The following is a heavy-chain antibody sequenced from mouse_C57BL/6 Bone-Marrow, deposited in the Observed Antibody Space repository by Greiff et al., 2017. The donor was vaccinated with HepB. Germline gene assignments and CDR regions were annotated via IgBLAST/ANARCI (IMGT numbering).Heavy chain of an antibody. Sequence: VHVKQSGPELVKPGASVKISCKAFGYSFTDYNMNWGKQSNGKSLERVGVINTNYGTTSYNQKFKGKATLTVDQSSSTAYMQLNSLTSEDSAVYYCARGYYSSSYLYAMDYWGQGTSVTVSS. V-gene: IGHV1-39*01. D-gene: IGHD1-1*01. CDR3: ARGYYSSSYLYAMDY. CDR2: INTNYGTT. CDR1: GYSFTDYN. J-gene: IGHJ4*01.